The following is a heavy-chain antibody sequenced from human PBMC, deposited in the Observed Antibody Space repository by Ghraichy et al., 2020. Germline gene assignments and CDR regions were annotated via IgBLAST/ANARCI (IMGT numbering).Heavy chain of an antibody. CDR3: ARDTSSSSGSDYYYYMDV. J-gene: IGHJ6*03. D-gene: IGHD6-6*01. CDR1: GFTFSSYS. CDR2: ISSSSSYI. V-gene: IGHV3-21*01. Sequence: ETLSLTCAASGFTFSSYSMNWVRQVPGKGLEWVSSISSSSSYIYYADSVKGRFTISRDNAKNSLYLQMNSLRAEDTAVYYCARDTSSSSGSDYYYYMDVWGKGTTVTVSS.